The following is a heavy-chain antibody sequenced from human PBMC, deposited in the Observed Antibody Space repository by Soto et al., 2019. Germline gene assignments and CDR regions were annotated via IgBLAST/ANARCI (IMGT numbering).Heavy chain of an antibody. D-gene: IGHD3-3*01. Sequence: QVQLVQSGAEVKKPGASVKVSCKASGYTFTSYDINWVRQATGQGLEWMGWRNPNSGNTGYAQKFQGRVTMTRNTSISTAYMELSSLRSEDTAVYYCARVDFWSGYYYYYYMDVWGKGTTVTVSS. J-gene: IGHJ6*03. V-gene: IGHV1-8*01. CDR2: RNPNSGNT. CDR3: ARVDFWSGYYYYYYMDV. CDR1: GYTFTSYD.